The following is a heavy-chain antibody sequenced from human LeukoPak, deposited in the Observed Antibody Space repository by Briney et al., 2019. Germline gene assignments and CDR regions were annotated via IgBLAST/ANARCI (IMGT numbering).Heavy chain of an antibody. J-gene: IGHJ4*02. CDR2: IWYDGSNK. CDR1: GCTFSSDG. D-gene: IGHD5-18*01. Sequence: GGSLRLSCAASGCTFSSDGMHWVRQAPGKGLEWVAVIWYDGSNKYYADSVKGRFTISRDNSKNTLYLPMNSLRAEDTAVYYCARESLYGSWIQLWSPIGYFDYWGQGTLVTVSS. V-gene: IGHV3-33*01. CDR3: ARESLYGSWIQLWSPIGYFDY.